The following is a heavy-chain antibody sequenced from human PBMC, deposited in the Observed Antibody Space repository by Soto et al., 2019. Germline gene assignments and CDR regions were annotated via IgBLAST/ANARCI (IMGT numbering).Heavy chain of an antibody. V-gene: IGHV3-30*18. J-gene: IGHJ6*02. Sequence: QVQLVESGGGVVQPGRSLRLSCVASAFSFNSYGMFWVRQAPGKGLECVAVISYDGSDKYYADSVKGRFTISRDNSKNTLYLQMNSLRDEYKAVYDCAQFRHDTGIDYYYGMDVWGQGPTVTVSS. D-gene: IGHD1-1*01. CDR2: ISYDGSDK. CDR3: AQFRHDTGIDYYYGMDV. CDR1: AFSFNSYG.